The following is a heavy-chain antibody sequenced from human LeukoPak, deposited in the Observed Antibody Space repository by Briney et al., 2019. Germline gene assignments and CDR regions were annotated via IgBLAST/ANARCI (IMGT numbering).Heavy chain of an antibody. V-gene: IGHV3-30-3*02. CDR2: ISYDGDDGSNI. J-gene: IGHJ5*02. CDR1: GFTFSSYA. D-gene: IGHD1-26*01. Sequence: GGSLRLSCTASGFTFSSYAMHWVRQAPGKGLEWVAVISYDGDDGSNIYCADSVKGRSTISRDNSKNTLWLQMSSLRDDDTAVYYCVKSPSLATGSNWLDPWGQGTPVTVSS. CDR3: VKSPSLATGSNWLDP.